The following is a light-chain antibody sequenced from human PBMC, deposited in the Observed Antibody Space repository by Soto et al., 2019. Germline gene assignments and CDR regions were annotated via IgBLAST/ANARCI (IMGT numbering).Light chain of an antibody. CDR1: QSISTF. V-gene: IGKV1-39*01. CDR2: AAS. J-gene: IGKJ2*01. CDR3: QQSFSTPHT. Sequence: DIQMTQPPSSLSASVGDIVTLPCRASQSISTFLNWYQQKPGKAPKLLIYAASSVQSGVPSRFSGSGPWTDFTLTISSLQPEDFATYYCQQSFSTPHTFGKGTRLEIK.